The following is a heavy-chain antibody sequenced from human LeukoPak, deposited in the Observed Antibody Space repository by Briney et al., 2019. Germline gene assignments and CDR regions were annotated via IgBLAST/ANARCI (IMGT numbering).Heavy chain of an antibody. CDR3: AAGPAYDSSGYLFDY. D-gene: IGHD3-22*01. V-gene: IGHV1-69*04. Sequence: GSSVKVSCKASGGTFSSYAISWVRQAPGQGLEWMGRIIPILGIANYAQKFQGRVTITADKSTSTAYMELSSLRSEDTAVYYCAAGPAYDSSGYLFDYWGQGTLVTVSS. CDR2: IIPILGIA. J-gene: IGHJ4*02. CDR1: GGTFSSYA.